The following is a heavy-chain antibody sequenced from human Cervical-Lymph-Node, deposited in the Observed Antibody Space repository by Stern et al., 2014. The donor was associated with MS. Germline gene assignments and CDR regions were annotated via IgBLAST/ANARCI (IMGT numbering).Heavy chain of an antibody. CDR3: ARDCDTSSHYNWLDP. Sequence: VQLVESGGGVVQPGRSLRLSCAASGFRPRNYGIHWVRQAPGKGLEWVAILWADGIRRYYSDSVKGRFTVSRDDSMNTVFLQMNSLRAEDTALYYCARDCDTSSHYNWLDPWGQGTLVTVAS. D-gene: IGHD6-13*01. V-gene: IGHV3-33*01. J-gene: IGHJ5*02. CDR1: GFRPRNYG. CDR2: LWADGIRR.